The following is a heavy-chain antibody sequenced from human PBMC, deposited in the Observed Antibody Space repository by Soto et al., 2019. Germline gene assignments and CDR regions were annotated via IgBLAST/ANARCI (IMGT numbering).Heavy chain of an antibody. J-gene: IGHJ5*02. D-gene: IGHD1-26*01. CDR1: GFTFSSYA. V-gene: IGHV3-23*01. CDR2: ISGSGGST. Sequence: EVQLLESGGGLVQPGGSLRLSCAAYGFTFSSYAMSWVRQAPGKGLEWVSAISGSGGSTYYADSVKGRFTISRDNSKTTLYLQMNRLSAEDTAVYYCAKVRMVGATDWFDPWCQGTLVTVSS. CDR3: AKVRMVGATDWFDP.